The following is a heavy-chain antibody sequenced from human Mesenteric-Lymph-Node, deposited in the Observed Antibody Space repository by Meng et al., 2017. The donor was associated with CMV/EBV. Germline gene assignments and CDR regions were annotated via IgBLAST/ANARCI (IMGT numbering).Heavy chain of an antibody. V-gene: IGHV1-3*01. D-gene: IGHD3-3*01. J-gene: IGHJ4*02. CDR2: INAGDGAT. Sequence: SCKASGYSFTTYIIHWVRQAPGQRLEWMGWINAGDGATKYSQKFQGRVSMTRDTSTSTVYMELSSLRSEDTAVYYCATDGGHHDLDYWGQGTLVTVSS. CDR3: ATDGGHHDLDY. CDR1: GYSFTTYI.